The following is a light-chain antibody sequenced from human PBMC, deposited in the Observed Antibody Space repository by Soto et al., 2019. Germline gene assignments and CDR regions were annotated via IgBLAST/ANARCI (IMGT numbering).Light chain of an antibody. Sequence: QSVLTQLPSASGSPGQSVTISCTGTSSDVGGYNYVSWYQQHPGKAPKLMIYEVSKRPSGVPDRFSGSKSGNTASLTVSGIQAEDEADYYCSSYAGSNVVFGGGTKLTVL. V-gene: IGLV2-8*01. CDR2: EVS. CDR3: SSYAGSNVV. CDR1: SSDVGGYNY. J-gene: IGLJ2*01.